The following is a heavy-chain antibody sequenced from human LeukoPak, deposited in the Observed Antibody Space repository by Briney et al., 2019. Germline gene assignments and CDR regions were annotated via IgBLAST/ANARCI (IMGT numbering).Heavy chain of an antibody. Sequence: GASVKVSCKASGYTFTSYYMHWVQQAPGQGLEWMGIINPSGGSTSYAQKFQGRVTMTRDTSTSTVYMELSSLRSEDTAVYYCATHSVRDGYNYRFDYWGQGTLVTVSS. CDR3: ATHSVRDGYNYRFDY. D-gene: IGHD5-24*01. V-gene: IGHV1-46*03. CDR1: GYTFTSYY. J-gene: IGHJ4*02. CDR2: INPSGGST.